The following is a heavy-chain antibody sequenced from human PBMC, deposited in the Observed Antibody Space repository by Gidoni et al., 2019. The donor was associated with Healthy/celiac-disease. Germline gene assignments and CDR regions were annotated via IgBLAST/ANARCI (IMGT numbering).Heavy chain of an antibody. V-gene: IGHV3-15*07. CDR3: TTNPYYDFWSGYLYDAFDI. D-gene: IGHD3-3*01. CDR2: IKSKTDGGTP. J-gene: IGHJ3*02. Sequence: EVQLVESGGGLVKPGGSLRLSCAASAFPFRSAWVHCVRQAPGKGLEWVCRIKSKTDGGTPDYAAPVKGRFTISRDESKNTLYLQMNSLKTEDTAVYYCTTNPYYDFWSGYLYDAFDIWGQGTMVTVSS. CDR1: AFPFRSAW.